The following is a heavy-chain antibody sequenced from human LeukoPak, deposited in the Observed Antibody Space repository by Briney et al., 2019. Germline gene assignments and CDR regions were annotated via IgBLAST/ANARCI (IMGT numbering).Heavy chain of an antibody. CDR3: ASQNDCSSTSCYFSPELYWRLDY. CDR2: ISAYNGNT. Sequence: ASVKVSCKASGYTFTSYGISWVRQAPGQGLEWMGWISAYNGNTNYAQKLQGRVTMTTDTSTSTAYMELSSLRSEDTAVYYCASQNDCSSTSCYFSPELYWRLDYWGQGTLVTVSS. D-gene: IGHD2-2*01. J-gene: IGHJ4*02. CDR1: GYTFTSYG. V-gene: IGHV1-18*01.